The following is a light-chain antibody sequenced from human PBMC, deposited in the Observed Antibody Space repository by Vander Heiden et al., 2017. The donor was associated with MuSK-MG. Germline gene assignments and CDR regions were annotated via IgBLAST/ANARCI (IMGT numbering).Light chain of an antibody. Sequence: VAESAAITCRVSQSIGNYLNWYQHKPGRVPNLLIYAASSLQSGVPSRFSGSASGTLYTLTISSLKPEDSATYYCQQAYTIPYTFGQGTKLEIK. CDR1: QSIGNY. CDR3: QQAYTIPYT. J-gene: IGKJ2*01. V-gene: IGKV1-39*01. CDR2: AAS.